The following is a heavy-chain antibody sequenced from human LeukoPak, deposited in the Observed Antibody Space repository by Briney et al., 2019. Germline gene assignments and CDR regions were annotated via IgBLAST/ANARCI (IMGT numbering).Heavy chain of an antibody. J-gene: IGHJ5*02. D-gene: IGHD6-13*01. Sequence: ASVKVSCKASGYDFSDYSIQWVRQAPGQRLEWMGWVNTGNGHTRYSPKFQGRVTIVRDTSASTAYMELSSLRSEDTAVYYCATLEGIAAAGPDHWGQGPLVTVSS. CDR3: ATLEGIAAAGPDH. V-gene: IGHV1-3*04. CDR2: VNTGNGHT. CDR1: GYDFSDYS.